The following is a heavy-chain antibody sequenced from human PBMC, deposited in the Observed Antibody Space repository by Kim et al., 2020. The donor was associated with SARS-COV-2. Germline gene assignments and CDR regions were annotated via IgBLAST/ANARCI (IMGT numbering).Heavy chain of an antibody. Sequence: VKGRFTTSRDNSTITLYLKMNSLRAEDTAVYYCARGIRGTYSYYYYGMDVWGQGTTVTVSS. CDR3: ARGIRGTYSYYYYGMDV. J-gene: IGHJ6*02. V-gene: IGHV3-30*07. D-gene: IGHD1-26*01.